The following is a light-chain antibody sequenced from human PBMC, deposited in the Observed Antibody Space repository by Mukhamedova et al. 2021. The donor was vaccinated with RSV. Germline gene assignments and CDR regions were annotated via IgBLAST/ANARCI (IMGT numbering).Light chain of an antibody. CDR2: ATY. Sequence: WYQRRVHGRAPRLLLHATYTLESGVPYRFSGSRSGADRTLTISSLQPEDFATYYCQQYHETPWTFGQGTKVEIK. J-gene: IGKJ1*01. V-gene: IGKV1-NL1*01. CDR3: QQYHETPWT.